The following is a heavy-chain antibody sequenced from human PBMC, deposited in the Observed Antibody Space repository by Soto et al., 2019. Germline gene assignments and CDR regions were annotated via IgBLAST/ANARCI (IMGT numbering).Heavy chain of an antibody. CDR1: GGSINGSSYF. D-gene: IGHD6-19*01. J-gene: IGHJ5*02. Sequence: SEALSLTCTVSGGSINGSSYFWGWVRQPPGKGLEWIGSIYYSGSTYYNPALRSRVTTSVDTSKNQFSLKLSSVTAADTAVFYCARHYSSVSRNCFDPWGQGTLVTVSS. CDR3: ARHYSSVSRNCFDP. V-gene: IGHV4-39*01. CDR2: IYYSGST.